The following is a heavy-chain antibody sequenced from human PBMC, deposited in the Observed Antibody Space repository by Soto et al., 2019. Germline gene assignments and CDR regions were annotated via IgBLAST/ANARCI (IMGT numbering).Heavy chain of an antibody. Sequence: QVQLQESGPGLVKPSETLSLSCTVSGCSISSYHWSWIRQTPGKGLEWIGYVHYSWGSNYNPSLKSRVAISLDTSKSQFSLKLTSVTATDTAVYYCARQGFGALHGIVDVWGQGPTVTVSS. D-gene: IGHD3-10*01. V-gene: IGHV4-59*08. J-gene: IGHJ6*02. CDR2: VHYSWGS. CDR3: ARQGFGALHGIVDV. CDR1: GCSISSYH.